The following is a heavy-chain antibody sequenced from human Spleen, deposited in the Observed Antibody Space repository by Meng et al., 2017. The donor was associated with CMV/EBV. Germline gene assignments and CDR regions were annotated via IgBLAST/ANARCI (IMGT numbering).Heavy chain of an antibody. CDR3: ARRLPAAIRGYYGMDV. Sequence: GESLKISCAASGFTFDDYAMHWVRQAPGKGLEWVSAISGSGGNTYYADSVKGRFTISRDNSKNTLYLQMNSLRGEDTAVYYCARRLPAAIRGYYGMDVWGQGTTVTVSS. CDR2: ISGSGGNT. J-gene: IGHJ6*02. CDR1: GFTFDDYA. V-gene: IGHV3-23*01. D-gene: IGHD2-2*01.